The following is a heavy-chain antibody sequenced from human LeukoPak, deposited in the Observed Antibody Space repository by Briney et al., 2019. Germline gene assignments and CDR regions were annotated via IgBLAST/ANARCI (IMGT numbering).Heavy chain of an antibody. CDR3: AKADYGDFTFDY. V-gene: IGHV3-23*01. CDR1: GFTFNNYA. D-gene: IGHD4-17*01. Sequence: PGGSLRLSCAASGFTFNNYAMSWVRQAPGKGLEWVSTISVGGDGAYGAYYADSVKGRFSITRDNSGNTLYLQMNSLRGDDTAVYYCAKADYGDFTFDYWGQGTLVTVSS. J-gene: IGHJ4*02. CDR2: ISVGGDGAYGA.